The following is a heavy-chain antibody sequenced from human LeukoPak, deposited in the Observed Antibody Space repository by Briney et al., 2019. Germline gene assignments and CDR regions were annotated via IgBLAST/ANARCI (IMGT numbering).Heavy chain of an antibody. CDR3: ARAAAATMANYFDY. D-gene: IGHD6-13*01. CDR1: VYTFTDYY. J-gene: IGHJ4*02. V-gene: IGHV1-2*02. CDR2: INPDSGGT. Sequence: ASVKVSCKASVYTFTDYYMYWVRQAPGRGLEWMGWINPDSGGTNYAQKFQGRVTMTRDTSISTAYMELSRLRSDDTAVFYCARAAAATMANYFDYWGQGTLVTVSS.